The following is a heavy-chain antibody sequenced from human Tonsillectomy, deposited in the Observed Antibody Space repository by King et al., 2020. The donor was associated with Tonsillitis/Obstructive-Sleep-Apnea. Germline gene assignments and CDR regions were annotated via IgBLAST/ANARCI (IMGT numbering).Heavy chain of an antibody. Sequence: QLVQSGAEVKKPGESLKISCKGSGYSFTNYSIGWVRQMPGKGLEWMGIIYPGDSDTRYSPSFQGQVTISADKSISTAYLQWSSLKASDTAMYYCARRLRYCSDGICSKSLVWAFDIWGQGTMVTVSS. CDR3: ARRLRYCSDGICSKSLVWAFDI. D-gene: IGHD2-15*01. CDR1: GYSFTNYS. CDR2: IYPGDSDT. J-gene: IGHJ3*02. V-gene: IGHV5-51*03.